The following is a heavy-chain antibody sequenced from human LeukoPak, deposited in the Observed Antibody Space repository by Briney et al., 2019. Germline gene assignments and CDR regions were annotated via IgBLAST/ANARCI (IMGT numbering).Heavy chain of an antibody. CDR1: GGSISSYY. CDR3: ARDGVAGGFDY. CDR2: IHYSGST. V-gene: IGHV4-59*01. J-gene: IGHJ4*02. D-gene: IGHD6-19*01. Sequence: SETLSLTCTVSGGSISSYYWNWIRQAPGKGLEWIGYIHYSGSTNHNSSLKSRVTISVDTSKNQYSLKLSSVTAADTAVYYCARDGVAGGFDYWGQGTGDSVSS.